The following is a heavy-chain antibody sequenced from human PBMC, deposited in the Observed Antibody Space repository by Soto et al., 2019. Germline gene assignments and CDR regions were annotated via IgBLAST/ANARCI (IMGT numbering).Heavy chain of an antibody. Sequence: EVQLLESGGGLVQPGGSLRLSCTASGFTFSNLAITWVRQAPGKGLEWVSTIDAGGGSTHYADSVKGRFTISRDNSKNTLYLQMNRLRAEDTAVYYCAILNAASGSYWGQGSLITVSS. CDR1: GFTFSNLA. CDR3: AILNAASGSY. J-gene: IGHJ4*02. D-gene: IGHD6-25*01. CDR2: IDAGGGST. V-gene: IGHV3-23*01.